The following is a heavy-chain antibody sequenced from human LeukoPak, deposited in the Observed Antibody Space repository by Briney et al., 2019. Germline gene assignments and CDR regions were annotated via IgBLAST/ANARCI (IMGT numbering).Heavy chain of an antibody. J-gene: IGHJ6*02. CDR3: ASAERYNDFWRASYYYYGMDV. CDR1: GFTFSSYS. Sequence: GGSLRLSCAASGFTFSSYSMNWVRQAPGKGLEWVSSISSSSSYIYYADSVKGRFTISRDNAKSSLYLQMNSLRAEDTAVYYCASAERYNDFWRASYYYYGMDVRGQGTTVTVSS. D-gene: IGHD3-3*01. V-gene: IGHV3-21*01. CDR2: ISSSSSYI.